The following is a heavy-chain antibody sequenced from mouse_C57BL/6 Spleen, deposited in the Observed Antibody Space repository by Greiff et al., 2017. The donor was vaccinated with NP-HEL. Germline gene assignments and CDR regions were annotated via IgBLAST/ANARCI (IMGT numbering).Heavy chain of an antibody. V-gene: IGHV1-54*01. Sequence: QVQLKQSGAELVRPGTSVKVSCKASGYAFTNYLIEWVKQRPGQGLEWIGVINPGSGGTNYNEKFKGKATLTADKSSSTAYMQLSSLTSEDSAVYFCARGRNFDWDVPFDYWGQGTTLTVSS. CDR2: INPGSGGT. J-gene: IGHJ2*01. CDR3: ARGRNFDWDVPFDY. CDR1: GYAFTNYL. D-gene: IGHD4-1*01.